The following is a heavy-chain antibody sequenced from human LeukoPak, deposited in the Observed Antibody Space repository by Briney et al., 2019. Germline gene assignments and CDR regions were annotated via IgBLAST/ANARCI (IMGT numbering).Heavy chain of an antibody. CDR2: IYHSGST. Sequence: PSETLSLTCTVSGGSISSGGYYWSWIRQPPGKGLGWIGYIYHSGSTYYNPSLKSRVTISVDRSKNQFSLKLSSVTAAHTAVYYCARSDMVRGVIGWFDPWGQGTLVTVSS. CDR3: ARSDMVRGVIGWFDP. J-gene: IGHJ5*02. V-gene: IGHV4-30-2*01. D-gene: IGHD3-10*01. CDR1: GGSISSGGYY.